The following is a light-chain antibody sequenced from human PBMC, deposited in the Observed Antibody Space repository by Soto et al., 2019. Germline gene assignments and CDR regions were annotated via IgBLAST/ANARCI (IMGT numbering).Light chain of an antibody. Sequence: EIVMTQSPASLSVSPVESVTLSGRASQSVASNLAWYQQKPGQAPRLLIYGTSTRATGVPARFSGSGSGTDFTLTISSLQAADFAVYHCQHYNNWPITFGQGTRLEIK. CDR2: GTS. V-gene: IGKV3-15*01. CDR3: QHYNNWPIT. J-gene: IGKJ5*01. CDR1: QSVASN.